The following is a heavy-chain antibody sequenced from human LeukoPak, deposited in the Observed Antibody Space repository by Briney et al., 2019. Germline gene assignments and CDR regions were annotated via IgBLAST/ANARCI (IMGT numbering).Heavy chain of an antibody. D-gene: IGHD3-9*01. Sequence: VKVSCKASGYAFTSYDINWVRQATGQGLEWMGWMNPNSGNTGYAQKFQGRVTMSRNTSISTAYMELSSLRSEDTAVYYCARTYDILTGYHDYWGQGTLVTVSS. V-gene: IGHV1-8*01. CDR1: GYAFTSYD. CDR2: MNPNSGNT. CDR3: ARTYDILTGYHDY. J-gene: IGHJ4*02.